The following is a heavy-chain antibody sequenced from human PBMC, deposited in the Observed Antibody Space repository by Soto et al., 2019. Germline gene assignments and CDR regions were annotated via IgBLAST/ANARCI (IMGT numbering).Heavy chain of an antibody. CDR1: GFTFSNAW. CDR2: ISYDGSNK. CDR3: ARGPTLSMMTTVTNYYYYGMDV. D-gene: IGHD4-17*01. V-gene: IGHV3-30-3*01. J-gene: IGHJ6*02. Sequence: PGGSLRLSCAASGFTFSNAWMSWVRQAPGKGLEWVAVISYDGSNKYYADSVKGRFTISRDNSKNTLYLQMNSLRAEDTAVYYCARGPTLSMMTTVTNYYYYGMDVWGQGTTVTVSS.